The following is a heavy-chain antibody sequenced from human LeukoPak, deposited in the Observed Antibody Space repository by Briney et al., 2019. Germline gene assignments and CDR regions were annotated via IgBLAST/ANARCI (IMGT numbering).Heavy chain of an antibody. CDR2: IIPIFGTA. Sequence: SVKVSCKASGGTFSSYAISWVRQAPGQGLEWMGGIIPIFGTANYAQKFQGRVTITAGESTSTAYMELSSMRSEDTAVYYCARIVTHDYGDLDYWGQGTLVTVSS. V-gene: IGHV1-69*13. CDR1: GGTFSSYA. CDR3: ARIVTHDYGDLDY. J-gene: IGHJ4*02. D-gene: IGHD4-17*01.